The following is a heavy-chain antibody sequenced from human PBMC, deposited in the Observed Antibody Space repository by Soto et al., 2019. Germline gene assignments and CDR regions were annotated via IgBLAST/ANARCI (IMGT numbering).Heavy chain of an antibody. V-gene: IGHV1-18*04. CDR3: ARERVACYYSSWYLDY. J-gene: IGHJ4*02. CDR1: GYTFTSYV. D-gene: IGHD3-22*01. CDR2: ISAYNGNT. Sequence: ASVKVSCKASGYTFTSYVISWVLQAPGQGLEWMGWISAYNGNTNYAQKLKGRVTMTTDTSTSTAYMELRSLRSDDTAVYYCARERVACYYSSWYLDYWVQGTLVTVSS.